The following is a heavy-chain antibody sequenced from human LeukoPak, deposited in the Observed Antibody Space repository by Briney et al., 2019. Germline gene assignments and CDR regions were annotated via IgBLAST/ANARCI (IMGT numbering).Heavy chain of an antibody. CDR2: INHSGST. D-gene: IGHD4-17*01. CDR3: ARGYGDYLAFDY. V-gene: IGHV4-34*01. J-gene: IGHJ4*02. Sequence: PSETLSLTCAVYGGSFSGYYWSWIRQPPGKGLEWIGEINHSGSTNYNPSLKSRVTISVDTSKNQFSLKLSSVTAADTAVYYCARGYGDYLAFDYWGQGTLDTVSS. CDR1: GGSFSGYY.